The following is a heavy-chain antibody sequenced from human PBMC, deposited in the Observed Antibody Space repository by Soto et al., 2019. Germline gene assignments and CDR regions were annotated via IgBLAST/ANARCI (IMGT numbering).Heavy chain of an antibody. J-gene: IGHJ4*02. CDR1: GFTFSSYG. V-gene: IGHV3-30*18. CDR3: AKDMDSSGYYYCFDY. D-gene: IGHD3-22*01. CDR2: ISYDGSNK. Sequence: QVQLVESGGGVVQPGRSLRLSCAASGFTFSSYGMHWVRQATGKGLEWVAVISYDGSNKYYAGSVKGRFTISRDNSKKALYLQMNSLRAEDTAVYYCAKDMDSSGYYYCFDYWGQGTLVTVSS.